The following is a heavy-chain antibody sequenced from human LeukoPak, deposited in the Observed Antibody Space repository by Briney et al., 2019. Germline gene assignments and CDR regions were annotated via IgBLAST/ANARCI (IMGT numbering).Heavy chain of an antibody. CDR1: RYTPTELS. Sequence: ASAKVSRKLSRYTPTELSMHWVRHAPGKGLEWMGGFDPEDGETIYAQKFQGRVTMTEDTSTDAAYMELSSLRSEDTAVYYCATVGHSSSWPFDYWGQGTLVTVSS. V-gene: IGHV1-24*01. J-gene: IGHJ4*02. CDR2: FDPEDGET. CDR3: ATVGHSSSWPFDY. D-gene: IGHD6-13*01.